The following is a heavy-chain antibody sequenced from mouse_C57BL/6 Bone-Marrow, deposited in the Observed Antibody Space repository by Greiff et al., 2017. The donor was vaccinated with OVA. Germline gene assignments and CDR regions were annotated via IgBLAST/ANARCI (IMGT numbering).Heavy chain of an antibody. D-gene: IGHD2-4*01. Sequence: DVKLVESGGGLVKPGGSLKLSCAASGFTFSDYGMHWVRQAPEKGLEWVAYISSGSSTIYYADTVKGRFTISRDTAKNTLFLQMTRLRSEDTAMYYCARLGYDYDVTWFAYWGQGTLVTVSA. CDR3: ARLGYDYDVTWFAY. CDR1: GFTFSDYG. CDR2: ISSGSSTI. J-gene: IGHJ3*01. V-gene: IGHV5-17*01.